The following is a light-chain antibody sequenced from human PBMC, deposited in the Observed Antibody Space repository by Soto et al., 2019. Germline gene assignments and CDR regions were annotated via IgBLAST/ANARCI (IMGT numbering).Light chain of an antibody. V-gene: IGLV4-60*02. CDR1: SGHSSYI. CDR2: LEGSGSY. CDR3: ETWDNNSVV. J-gene: IGLJ2*01. Sequence: QPVLTQSSSASASLGSSVKLTCTLSSGHSSYIIAWHQQQPGKAPRYLMKLEGSGSYNKGSGVPDRFSGSSSGADRYLTISNLQFEDEADYYCETWDNNSVVFGGGTQLTVL.